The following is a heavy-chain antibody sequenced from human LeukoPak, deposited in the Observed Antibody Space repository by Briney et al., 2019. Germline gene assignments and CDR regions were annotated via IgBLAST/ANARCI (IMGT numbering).Heavy chain of an antibody. D-gene: IGHD3-22*01. CDR3: AKDRVGFYYDSSGYYYTDFDY. J-gene: IGHJ4*02. Sequence: GGSLRLSCAASGFTFSSYGMHWVRQAPGKGLEWVAFIRYDGSNTYYADSVKGRFTISRDNSKNTLYLQMNSLRAEDTAVYYCAKDRVGFYYDSSGYYYTDFDYWGQGTLVTVSS. V-gene: IGHV3-30*02. CDR1: GFTFSSYG. CDR2: IRYDGSNT.